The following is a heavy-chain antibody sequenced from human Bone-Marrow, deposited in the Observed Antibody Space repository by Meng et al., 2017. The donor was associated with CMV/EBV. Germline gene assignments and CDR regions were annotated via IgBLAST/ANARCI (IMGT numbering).Heavy chain of an antibody. CDR3: ARVSVGVAAGHNWFDP. CDR2: INHSGST. J-gene: IGHJ5*02. Sequence: SETLSLTCAVYGGSFSGYYWSWIRQPPGKGLEWIGEINHSGSTNYNPSLKIRVTISVDTSKNQFSLKLSSVTAADTAVYYCARVSVGVAAGHNWFDPWGQGTLVTVSS. CDR1: GGSFSGYY. V-gene: IGHV4-34*01. D-gene: IGHD6-13*01.